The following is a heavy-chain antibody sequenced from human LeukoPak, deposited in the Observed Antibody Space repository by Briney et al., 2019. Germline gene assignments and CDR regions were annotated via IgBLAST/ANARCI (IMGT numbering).Heavy chain of an antibody. D-gene: IGHD2-2*01. V-gene: IGHV3-66*01. CDR2: IYSGGST. J-gene: IGHJ2*01. CDR3: AREASTSSDWYFDL. Sequence: AGGSLRLSCAASGFTFSSYAMSWVRQAPGKGLEWVSVIYSGGSTYYADSVKGRFTISRDNAKNSLYLQMNSLRAEDTAVYYCAREASTSSDWYFDLWGRGTLVTVSS. CDR1: GFTFSSYA.